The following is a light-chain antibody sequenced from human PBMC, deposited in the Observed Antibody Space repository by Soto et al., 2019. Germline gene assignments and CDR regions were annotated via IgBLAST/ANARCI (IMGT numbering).Light chain of an antibody. CDR1: QSITNN. CDR2: GAS. V-gene: IGKV3-15*01. CDR3: QQYNHWPPKMA. J-gene: IGKJ1*01. Sequence: EIVMPQSPGTLSVSPGERATLSCRASQSITNNLAWYQQNVGQAPRLLIYGASTRATGIPARFRGSGSGTEFTLTISSLESEDFAVYYCQQYNHWPPKMAFGQGTKVEIK.